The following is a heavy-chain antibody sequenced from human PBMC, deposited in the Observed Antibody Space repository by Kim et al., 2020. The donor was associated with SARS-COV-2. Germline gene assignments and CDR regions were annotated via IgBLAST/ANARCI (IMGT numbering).Heavy chain of an antibody. CDR3: AREERITMVRGVMGWFDP. J-gene: IGHJ5*02. D-gene: IGHD3-10*01. CDR2: IYYIGST. V-gene: IGHV4-59*13. Sequence: SETLSLTCTVSGGSISSYYWSWIRQPPGKGLEWIGYIYYIGSTNYNPSLKSRVTIPVDTSKNQFSLKLSSVTAADTAVYYCAREERITMVRGVMGWFDPWGQGTLVTVSS. CDR1: GGSISSYY.